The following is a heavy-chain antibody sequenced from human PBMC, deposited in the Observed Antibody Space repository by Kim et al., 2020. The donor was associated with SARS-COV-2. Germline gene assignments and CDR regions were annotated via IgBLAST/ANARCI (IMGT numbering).Heavy chain of an antibody. J-gene: IGHJ4*02. D-gene: IGHD2-15*01. CDR3: ARNAGGYFDY. V-gene: IGHV3-13*05. Sequence: DPDYPGSVKGRFTISRENAKNSLYLQMNSLRAGDTAVYYCARNAGGYFDYWGQGTLVTVSS. CDR2: DP.